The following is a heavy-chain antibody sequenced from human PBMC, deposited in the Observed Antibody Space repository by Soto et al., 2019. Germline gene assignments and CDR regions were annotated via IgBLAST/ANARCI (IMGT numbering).Heavy chain of an antibody. CDR1: GGSISSYY. V-gene: IGHV4-59*01. D-gene: IGHD3-3*01. CDR3: ARVGCRPSHYDFWSGYPHYHYGIDV. Sequence: SETLSLTCTVSGGSISSYYWSWIRLPPGKGLEWIGYIYYSGSTNYNPSLKSRVTISVDTSKNQFSLKLSAVTAADTAVYYCARVGCRPSHYDFWSGYPHYHYGIDVGGQGTTVTVSS. J-gene: IGHJ6*02. CDR2: IYYSGST.